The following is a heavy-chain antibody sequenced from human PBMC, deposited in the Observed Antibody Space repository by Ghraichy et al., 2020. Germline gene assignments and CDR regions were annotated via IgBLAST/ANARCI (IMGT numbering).Heavy chain of an antibody. CDR1: GFTFSRFS. J-gene: IGHJ4*02. Sequence: GGSLRLSCVASGFTFSRFSMIWVRQAPGKGLEWVSSIGSSPDYISYADSLKGRFTISRDNLNNSLFLQLNSLRPEDTAVYFCARGSGTYYPYYSDSWGQGTLVTVSS. CDR3: ARGSGTYYPYYSDS. V-gene: IGHV3-21*01. CDR2: IGSSPDYI. D-gene: IGHD3-10*01.